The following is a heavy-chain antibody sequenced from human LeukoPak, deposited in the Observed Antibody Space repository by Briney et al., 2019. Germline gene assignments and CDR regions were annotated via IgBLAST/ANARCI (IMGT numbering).Heavy chain of an antibody. CDR3: ARADYGDQRIDY. V-gene: IGHV3-48*03. D-gene: IGHD4-17*01. Sequence: PGGTLRLSCAVSGLIFSSYEMNWVRQAPGKGLEWVSYISSSGNTIYYADSVKGRFTISRDNAKNSLFLQMNSLRAEDTAVYYCARADYGDQRIDYWGQGTLVTVSS. CDR2: ISSSGNTI. J-gene: IGHJ1*01. CDR1: GLIFSSYE.